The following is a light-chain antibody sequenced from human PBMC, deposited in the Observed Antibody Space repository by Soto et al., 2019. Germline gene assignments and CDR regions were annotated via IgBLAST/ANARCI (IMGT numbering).Light chain of an antibody. J-gene: IGKJ1*01. Sequence: LTPLPRTRSFAPEARATLSCRASQTVSNNYLAWYQQKPGQAPRLLIYGASNRATGIPDRFSGSGSGTDFTLTISRLEPEDFAVYYCQQYGSSGTFGQGTKVDIK. CDR2: GAS. CDR1: QTVSNNY. V-gene: IGKV3-20*01. CDR3: QQYGSSGT.